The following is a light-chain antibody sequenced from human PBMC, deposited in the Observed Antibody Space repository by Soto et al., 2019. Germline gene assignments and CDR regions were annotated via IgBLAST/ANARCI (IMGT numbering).Light chain of an antibody. CDR2: HXS. CDR1: HDIINY. J-gene: IGKJ3*01. V-gene: IGKV1-39*01. Sequence: DIQMTQSPFSLSASVGDMVTITCQASHDIINYLNCFQQKRGKAPKXXXDHXSSFQRGGPSRFSGSGSGTDFTLTISRLQPSDFSNYCFQQSYSSPITFGPGTKVDIK. CDR3: QQSYSSPIT.